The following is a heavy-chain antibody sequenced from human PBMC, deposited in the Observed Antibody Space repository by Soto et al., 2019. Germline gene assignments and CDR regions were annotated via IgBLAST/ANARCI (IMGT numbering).Heavy chain of an antibody. V-gene: IGHV4-4*02. D-gene: IGHD3-3*01. J-gene: IGHJ6*02. CDR3: ARRWDDFWSGYYAYGMDV. Sequence: SETLSLTCAVSGGSISSGNWWSWVRQPPGKGLEWIGEIYHSGSTNYNPSLKSRVTISVDKSKNQFSLKLSSVTAADTAVYYCARRWDDFWSGYYAYGMDVWGQGTTVTVSS. CDR2: IYHSGST. CDR1: GGSISSGNW.